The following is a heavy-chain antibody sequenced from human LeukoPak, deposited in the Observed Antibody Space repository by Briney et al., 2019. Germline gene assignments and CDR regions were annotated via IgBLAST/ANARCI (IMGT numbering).Heavy chain of an antibody. CDR1: GFTFSSYW. D-gene: IGHD1-26*01. CDR3: ARAKWELLGYFDY. Sequence: GGSLRLSCAASGFTFSSYWMHWVRQAPGKGLGWVSRINSDGSSTSYADSVKGRFTISRDNAKNTLYLQVNSLRAEDTAVYYSARAKWELLGYFDYWGQGTLVTVS. J-gene: IGHJ4*02. CDR2: INSDGSST. V-gene: IGHV3-74*01.